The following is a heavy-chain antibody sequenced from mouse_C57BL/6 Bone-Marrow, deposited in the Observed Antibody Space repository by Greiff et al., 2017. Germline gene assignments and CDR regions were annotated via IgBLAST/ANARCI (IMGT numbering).Heavy chain of an antibody. CDR2: IYPRDGST. CDR3: ARGDYYGSSFLFDY. Sequence: VQLVESGPELVKPGASVKLSCKASGYTFTSYDINWVKQRPGQGLEWIGWIYPRDGSTKYNEKFKGKATLTVDTSSSTAYMELHSLTSEDSAVYFCARGDYYGSSFLFDYWGQGTTLTVSS. J-gene: IGHJ2*01. V-gene: IGHV1-85*01. CDR1: GYTFTSYD. D-gene: IGHD1-1*01.